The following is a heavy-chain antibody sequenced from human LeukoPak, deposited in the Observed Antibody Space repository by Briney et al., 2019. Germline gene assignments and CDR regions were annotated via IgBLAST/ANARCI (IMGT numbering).Heavy chain of an antibody. J-gene: IGHJ4*02. V-gene: IGHV3-23*01. CDR1: GFTFSSYA. CDR2: ISGSASST. Sequence: PGGSLRLSCAASGFTFSSYAMSWVRQAPGKGLEWVSAISGSASSTYYADSVKGRFTISRDNSKNTLYLQMNSLRAEDTAVYYCAKGSGIAVAGNFDYWGQGTLATVSS. CDR3: AKGSGIAVAGNFDY. D-gene: IGHD6-19*01.